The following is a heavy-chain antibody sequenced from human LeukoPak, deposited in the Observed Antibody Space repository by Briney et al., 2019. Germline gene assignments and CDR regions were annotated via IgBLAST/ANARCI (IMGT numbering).Heavy chain of an antibody. J-gene: IGHJ4*02. D-gene: IGHD2-2*01. CDR3: ARAIRYQLLSDY. Sequence: SVKVSCKXSGYTFSTYDINWLRQAAGQGLEWMGWMNPNSANTGFSQKFQGRAAITRDTSTATAYLELSSLTSEDTAVHYCARAIRYQLLSDYWGQGTLVTVSS. CDR1: GYTFSTYD. V-gene: IGHV1-8*03. CDR2: MNPNSANT.